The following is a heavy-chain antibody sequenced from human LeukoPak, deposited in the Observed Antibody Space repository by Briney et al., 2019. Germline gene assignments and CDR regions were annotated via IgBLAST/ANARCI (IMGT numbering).Heavy chain of an antibody. CDR3: ASVYYYDSSDNWLDP. CDR2: INSDGSST. D-gene: IGHD3-22*01. J-gene: IGHJ5*02. CDR1: GFTFSSYV. V-gene: IGHV3-74*01. Sequence: GGSLRLSCAASGFTFSSYVMTWVRQAPGKGLVWVSRINSDGSSTSYADSVKGRFTISRDNAKNTLYLQMNSLRAEDTAVYYCASVYYYDSSDNWLDPWGQGTLVTVSS.